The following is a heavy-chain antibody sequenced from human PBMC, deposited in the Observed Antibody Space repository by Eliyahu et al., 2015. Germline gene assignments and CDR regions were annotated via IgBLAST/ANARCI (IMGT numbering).Heavy chain of an antibody. V-gene: IGHV3-9*01. CDR1: GFTFDDYA. CDR3: AKVDTIAVAGTTPGEFDL. Sequence: EVQLVESGGGLVQPGRSLRLSCAASGFTFDDYAMHWVRQAPGKGLEWXSGISWNSGSIGYADSVKGRFTISRDNAKNSLYLQMNSLRAEDTALYYCAKVDTIAVAGTTPGEFDLWGRGTLVTVSS. CDR2: ISWNSGSI. J-gene: IGHJ2*01. D-gene: IGHD6-19*01.